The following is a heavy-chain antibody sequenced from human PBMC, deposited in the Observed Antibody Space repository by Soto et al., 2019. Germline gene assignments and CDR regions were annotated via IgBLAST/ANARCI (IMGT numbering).Heavy chain of an antibody. CDR1: GFTFSNAW. J-gene: IGHJ4*02. Sequence: GGSLRLSCAASGFTFSNAWMSWVRQAPGKGLEWVGRIKSKTDGGTTDYAAPVKGRFTISRDDSKNTLYLQMNSLKTEDTAVYYCTTVVLLWFGESPIDYWGQGTLVTVSS. D-gene: IGHD3-10*01. CDR3: TTVVLLWFGESPIDY. V-gene: IGHV3-15*01. CDR2: IKSKTDGGTT.